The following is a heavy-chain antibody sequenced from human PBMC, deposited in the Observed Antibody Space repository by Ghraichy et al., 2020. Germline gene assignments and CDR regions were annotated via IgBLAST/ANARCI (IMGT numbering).Heavy chain of an antibody. CDR1: GGSISSYY. V-gene: IGHV4-59*01. CDR2: IYYSGST. D-gene: IGHD2-15*01. J-gene: IGHJ4*02. Sequence: ETLSLTCTVSGGSISSYYWSWIRQPPGKGLEWIGYIYYSGSTNYNPSLKSRVTISVDTSKNQFSLKLSSVTAADTAVYYCAREGCSGGSCYYGYYFDYWDQGTLVTVSS. CDR3: AREGCSGGSCYYGYYFDY.